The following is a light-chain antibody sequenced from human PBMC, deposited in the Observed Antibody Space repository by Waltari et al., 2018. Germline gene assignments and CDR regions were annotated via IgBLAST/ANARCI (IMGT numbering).Light chain of an antibody. J-gene: IGLJ3*02. CDR3: CSYVGRNIWV. V-gene: IGLV2-23*02. CDR2: EVI. CDR1: RRHLGFYNL. Sequence: QSALTPPASVSASPGHSITIPCTGTRRHLGFYNLVSWYQQHPDKAPKLLVYEVIERPSGVSNRFSGSKSGNTASLTISGLQAEDEADYYCCSYVGRNIWVFGGGTKVTVL.